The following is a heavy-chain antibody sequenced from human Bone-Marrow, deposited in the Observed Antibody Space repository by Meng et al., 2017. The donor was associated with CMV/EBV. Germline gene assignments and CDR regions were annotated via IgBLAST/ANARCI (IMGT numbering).Heavy chain of an antibody. CDR1: GYSFSNYG. J-gene: IGHJ4*02. Sequence: KVYCKASGYSFSNYGITWVRQAPGQGLEWMGWIGSYNGNTNYAQKFQDRVTMTTDASTSTAYMELRSLRSDDTALYYCARDAGWGSDYWGQGILVTVSS. CDR3: ARDAGWGSDY. CDR2: IGSYNGNT. V-gene: IGHV1-18*01. D-gene: IGHD3-16*01.